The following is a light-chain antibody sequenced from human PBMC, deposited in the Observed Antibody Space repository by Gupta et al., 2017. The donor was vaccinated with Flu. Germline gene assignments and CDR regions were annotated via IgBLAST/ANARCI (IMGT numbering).Light chain of an antibody. Sequence: EIVMTQSPATLSVSPGERATLSCEASQSVRTNVAWYQQKPGQAPRLLIYGSSTRATDVPARFSGSGSGTEFTLTISSLQSEDFAVYYCQQYNNWPFVTFGGGTKVEIK. CDR1: QSVRTN. CDR3: QQYNNWPFVT. CDR2: GSS. V-gene: IGKV3-15*01. J-gene: IGKJ4*01.